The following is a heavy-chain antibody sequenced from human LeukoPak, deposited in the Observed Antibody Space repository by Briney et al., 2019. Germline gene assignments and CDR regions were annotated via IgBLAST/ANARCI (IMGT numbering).Heavy chain of an antibody. CDR2: INHSGST. D-gene: IGHD3-22*01. CDR3: ARHLSSASLAFDI. CDR1: GGSFSGYY. V-gene: IGHV4-34*01. J-gene: IGHJ3*02. Sequence: SETLSLTCAVYGGSFSGYYWSWIRQPPGKGLEWIGEINHSGSTNYNPSLKSRDTISVDTSKNQFSLKLSSVTAADTAVHYCARHLSSASLAFDIWGQGTMVTVSS.